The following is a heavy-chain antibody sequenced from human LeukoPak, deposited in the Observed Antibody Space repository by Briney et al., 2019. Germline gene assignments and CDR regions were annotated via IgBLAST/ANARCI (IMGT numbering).Heavy chain of an antibody. J-gene: IGHJ4*02. D-gene: IGHD3-16*02. CDR3: ARTFMITFGGVIDPFDY. CDR1: GYTFTGYY. Sequence: ASVKVSCKASGYTFTGYYMHWVRQAPGQGLEWMGWINPNSGGTNYAQKFQGRVTMTRDTSINTAYMELSRLRSDGTAVYYCARTFMITFGGVIDPFDYWGQGTLVTVPS. CDR2: INPNSGGT. V-gene: IGHV1-2*02.